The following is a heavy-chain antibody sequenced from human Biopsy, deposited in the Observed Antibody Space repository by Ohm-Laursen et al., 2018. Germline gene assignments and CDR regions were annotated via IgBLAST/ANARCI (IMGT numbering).Heavy chain of an antibody. CDR3: ARAGLYCSGGGCYSWFDS. Sequence: SLRLSCAASGFSFSDNYMDWVRQAPGKGLEWVGRIRDTANSYTTDYAASVKGRFTISRDDSKNSLYLQMNSLKTEDTALYYCARAGLYCSGGGCYSWFDSWGQGTLVTVSS. V-gene: IGHV3-72*01. D-gene: IGHD2-15*01. CDR2: IRDTANSYTT. J-gene: IGHJ5*01. CDR1: GFSFSDNY.